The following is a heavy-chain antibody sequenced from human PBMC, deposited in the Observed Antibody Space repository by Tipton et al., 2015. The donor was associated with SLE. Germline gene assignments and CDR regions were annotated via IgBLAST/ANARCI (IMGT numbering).Heavy chain of an antibody. CDR3: ARVGFYGSGRTWDMDV. J-gene: IGHJ6*03. D-gene: IGHD3-10*01. CDR1: GGSISSGDYY. CDR2: IYYSGST. V-gene: IGHV4-61*08. Sequence: TLSLTCTVSGGSISSGDYYWSWIRQPPGKGLEWIGYIYYSGSTNYNPSLKSRVTISVDTSKNQVSLRLTSVTAADTAVYYCARVGFYGSGRTWDMDVWGNGTTVTVSS.